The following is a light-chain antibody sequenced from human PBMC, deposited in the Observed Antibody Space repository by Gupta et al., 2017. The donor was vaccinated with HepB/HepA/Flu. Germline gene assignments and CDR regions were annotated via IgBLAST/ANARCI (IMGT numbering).Light chain of an antibody. CDR3: CSYAGSYTVV. Sequence: QSALTQPRSVSGSPGQSVTISCTVTSSDVGGYNSVSWYQQHPGKAPKLMIYDVSKRPSGVPDRFSGSKSGNTASLTISGLQAEDEADYYCCSYAGSYTVVFGGGTKLTVL. V-gene: IGLV2-11*01. J-gene: IGLJ2*01. CDR1: SSDVGGYNS. CDR2: DVS.